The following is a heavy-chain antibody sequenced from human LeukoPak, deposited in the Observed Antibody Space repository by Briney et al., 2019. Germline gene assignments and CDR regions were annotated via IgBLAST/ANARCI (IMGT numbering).Heavy chain of an antibody. CDR1: GFTFSTYA. D-gene: IGHD6-19*01. CDR2: ITSAGAT. CDR3: SKGHISGRNSYES. Sequence: GGSLRLSCAASGFTFSTYAISWVRQAPGKGLEWVSTITSAGATYYADSVKGRFTISRDNSKDTLYLQMNSLRAEDTAVYYCSKGHISGRNSYESWGQGALVTVSS. V-gene: IGHV3-23*01. J-gene: IGHJ4*02.